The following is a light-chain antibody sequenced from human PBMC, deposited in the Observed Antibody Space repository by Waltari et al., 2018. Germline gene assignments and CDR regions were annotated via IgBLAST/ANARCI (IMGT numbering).Light chain of an antibody. CDR2: AAS. CDR3: QQSYSTPTWT. J-gene: IGKJ1*01. V-gene: IGKV1-9*01. CDR1: QGISSY. Sequence: DIQLTQSPSFLSASVGDRVTITCRASQGISSYLAWYQQRPGTAPKLLISAASTLQSGVPSRFSGSGSGTEFTLTISSLQPEDFATYYCQQSYSTPTWTFGQGTKVEIK.